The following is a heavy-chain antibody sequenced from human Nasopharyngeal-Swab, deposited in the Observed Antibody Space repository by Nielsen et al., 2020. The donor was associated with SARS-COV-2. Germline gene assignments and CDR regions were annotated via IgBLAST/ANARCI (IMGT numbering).Heavy chain of an antibody. CDR1: GFYFRSYA. CDR2: IVGSGDISGSGGNT. Sequence: GESLKISCAVSGFYFRSYAMNWVRQAPGKGLEWVAAIVGSGDISGSGGNTYYADSVKGRFTISRDNSKNTLSLQMNSLRAEDTAVYYCAKDLRGPYFFWGQGTLVTVSS. J-gene: IGHJ4*02. D-gene: IGHD2/OR15-2a*01. V-gene: IGHV3-23*01. CDR3: AKDLRGPYFF.